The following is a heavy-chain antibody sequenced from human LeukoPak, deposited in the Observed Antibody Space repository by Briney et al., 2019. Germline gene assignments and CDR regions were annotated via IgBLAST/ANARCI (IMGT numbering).Heavy chain of an antibody. J-gene: IGHJ4*02. V-gene: IGHV3-20*04. CDR3: ANDLGWIQLNLG. D-gene: IGHD5-18*01. Sequence: GGSLRLSCAASGFTFDDYGMSWVRHAPGEGLEWVSGMNWNGGSTGYADSVKGRFTISRDNSNNTLYLQMNSLRAEDTAIYYCANDLGWIQLNLGRGQGTLVTVSS. CDR2: MNWNGGST. CDR1: GFTFDDYG.